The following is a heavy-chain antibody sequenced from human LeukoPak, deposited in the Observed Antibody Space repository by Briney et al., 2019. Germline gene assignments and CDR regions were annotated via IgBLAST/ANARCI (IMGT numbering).Heavy chain of an antibody. CDR2: IYYSGST. CDR1: GGSISSYY. CDR3: ARIPGGLSGSYFPYYFDY. V-gene: IGHV4-59*12. J-gene: IGHJ4*02. Sequence: SETLSLTCTVSGGSISSYYWSWIRQPPGKGLEWIGYIYYSGSTNYNPSLKSRVTISVDRSKNQFSLKLSSVTAADTAVYYCARIPGGLSGSYFPYYFDYWGQGTLVTVSS. D-gene: IGHD1-26*01.